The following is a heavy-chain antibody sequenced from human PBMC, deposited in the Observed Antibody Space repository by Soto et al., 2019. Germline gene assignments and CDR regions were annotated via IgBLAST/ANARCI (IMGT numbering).Heavy chain of an antibody. D-gene: IGHD3-3*01. CDR3: AGVLRFLEWLPTHDAFDI. J-gene: IGHJ3*02. V-gene: IGHV1-18*04. CDR1: GYTFTSYY. Sequence: ASVKVSCKASGYTFTSYYMHWVRQAPGQGLEWMGKINPYNGNTNYAQKLQGRVTMTTDTSTSTAYMELRSLRSDDTAVYYCAGVLRFLEWLPTHDAFDIWGQGTMVTVSS. CDR2: INPYNGNT.